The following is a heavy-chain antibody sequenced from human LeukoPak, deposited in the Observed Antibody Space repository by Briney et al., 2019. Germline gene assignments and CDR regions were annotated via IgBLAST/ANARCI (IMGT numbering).Heavy chain of an antibody. Sequence: PGGSLRLSCAASGFTFSSYSMNWVRQAPGKGLEWVSSISGSSSYIYYADSVKGRSTISRDNAKNSLYLQMNSLRAEDTAVYYCARGDWGLATILTLFDYWGQGTLVTVSS. J-gene: IGHJ4*02. CDR1: GFTFSSYS. CDR3: ARGDWGLATILTLFDY. V-gene: IGHV3-21*01. CDR2: ISGSSSYI. D-gene: IGHD5-24*01.